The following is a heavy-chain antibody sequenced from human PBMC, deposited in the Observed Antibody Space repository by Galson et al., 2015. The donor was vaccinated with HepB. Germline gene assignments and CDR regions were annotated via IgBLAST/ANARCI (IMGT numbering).Heavy chain of an antibody. CDR2: IRSKAYGGTT. D-gene: IGHD6-19*01. J-gene: IGHJ4*02. Sequence: SLRLSCAACGFTFGDYAMSWFRQAPGKGLEWVGFIRSKAYGGTTEYAASVKGRFTISRDDSKSIAYLQMNSLKTEDTAVYYCTREGSGWYPTTDFDYWGQGTLVTVSS. CDR1: GFTFGDYA. CDR3: TREGSGWYPTTDFDY. V-gene: IGHV3-49*03.